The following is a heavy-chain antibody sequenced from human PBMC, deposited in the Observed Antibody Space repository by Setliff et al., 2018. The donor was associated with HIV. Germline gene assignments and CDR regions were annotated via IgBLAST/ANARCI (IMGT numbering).Heavy chain of an antibody. CDR2: INPSGGST. CDR3: ARRVAGTVYYYGMDV. Sequence: ASVKVSCKASGYTLTSYYMHWVRQAPGQGLEWMGMINPSGGSTSYAQKFRGRVTMTRDTSTSTVYMELSSLRSEDTAVYYCARRVAGTVYYYGMDVWGQGTTVTVSS. D-gene: IGHD6-19*01. J-gene: IGHJ6*02. V-gene: IGHV1-46*01. CDR1: GYTLTSYY.